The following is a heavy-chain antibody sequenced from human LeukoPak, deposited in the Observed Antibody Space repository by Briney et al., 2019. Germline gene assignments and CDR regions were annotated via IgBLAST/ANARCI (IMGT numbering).Heavy chain of an antibody. CDR1: GGSISSGGYY. CDR3: AKTARLRYFEY. CDR2: IYYSGST. Sequence: SETLSLTCTVSGGSISSGGYYWSWIRQPPGKGLEWIGYIYYSGSTNYNPSLKSRVTISVDTSKNQFSLNLTSVTAADTAVYYCAKTARLRYFEYWGQGTLVTVSS. V-gene: IGHV4-61*08. D-gene: IGHD3-9*01. J-gene: IGHJ4*02.